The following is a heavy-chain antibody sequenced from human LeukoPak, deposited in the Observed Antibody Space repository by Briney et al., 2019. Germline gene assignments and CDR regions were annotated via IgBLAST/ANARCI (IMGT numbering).Heavy chain of an antibody. CDR2: INPNSGGT. CDR3: ARVYTYYYDSSGYYG. V-gene: IGHV1-2*02. CDR1: GYTFTGYY. D-gene: IGHD3-22*01. J-gene: IGHJ4*02. Sequence: VASVKVSCKASGYTFTGYYMHWVRQAPGQGLEWMGWINPNSGGTNYAQKFQGRVTMTRDTSISTAYMELSRLRSDDTAVYYCARVYTYYYDSSGYYGWGQGTLVTVSS.